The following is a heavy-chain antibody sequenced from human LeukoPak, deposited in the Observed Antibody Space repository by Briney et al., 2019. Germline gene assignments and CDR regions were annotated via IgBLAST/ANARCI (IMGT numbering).Heavy chain of an antibody. Sequence: PGGSLRLSCAASGFTFSSYWMHWVLQAPGKGLVWVSRINSDGSSTSYADSVKGRFTISRDNAKNTLYLQMNSLRAEDTAVYYCARVRGVYYYYYYMDVWGKGTTVTVSS. CDR3: ARVRGVYYYYYYMDV. V-gene: IGHV3-74*01. CDR2: INSDGSST. J-gene: IGHJ6*03. CDR1: GFTFSSYW.